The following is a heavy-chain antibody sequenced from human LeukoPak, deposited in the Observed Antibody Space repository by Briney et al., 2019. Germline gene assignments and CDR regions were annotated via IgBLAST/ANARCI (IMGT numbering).Heavy chain of an antibody. CDR3: ARSDGYGLVGI. V-gene: IGHV4-39*07. D-gene: IGHD5-18*01. Sequence: SETLSLTCRVSGASINSGSNYWGWIRQPPGKTLEWIGSIYSSGSTYYNPSLKSRVIIMIDTPKNHFSLTLSSVTAADTAVYYCARSDGYGLVGIWGQGTMVTVSS. CDR1: GASINSGSNY. CDR2: IYSSGST. J-gene: IGHJ3*02.